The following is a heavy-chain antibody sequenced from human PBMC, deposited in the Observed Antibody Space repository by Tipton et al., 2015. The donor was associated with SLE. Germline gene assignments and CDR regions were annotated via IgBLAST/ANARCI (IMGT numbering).Heavy chain of an antibody. Sequence: GLVKPSETLSLTCAVYGGSISSSSSYYWAWIRQPAGKGLEWIGRVSTTGITNYNPSLKSRVTISVDTSKNHFSLKLRSVTAADTAVYYCARSPGDFWSGLGYWGQGTLVTVSS. V-gene: IGHV4-61*02. CDR1: GGSISSSSSYY. J-gene: IGHJ4*02. CDR3: ARSPGDFWSGLGY. CDR2: VSTTGIT. D-gene: IGHD3-3*01.